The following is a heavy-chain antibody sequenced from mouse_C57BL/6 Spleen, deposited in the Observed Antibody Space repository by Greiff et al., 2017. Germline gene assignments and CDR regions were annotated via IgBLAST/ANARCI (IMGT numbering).Heavy chain of an antibody. Sequence: VQLQQPGAELVMPGASVKLSCKASGYTFTSYWMHWVKQRPGQGLEWIGEIDPSDSYTNYNQKFKGKSTLTVDKSSSTAYMQLSSLTSEDSAVFYCARGGGLLSSYWGQGTLVTVSA. V-gene: IGHV1-69*01. J-gene: IGHJ3*01. CDR2: IDPSDSYT. D-gene: IGHD2-13*01. CDR3: ARGGGLLSSY. CDR1: GYTFTSYW.